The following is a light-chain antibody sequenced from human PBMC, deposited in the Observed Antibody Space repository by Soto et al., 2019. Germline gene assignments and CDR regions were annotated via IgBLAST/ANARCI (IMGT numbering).Light chain of an antibody. Sequence: QAVVTQEPSFSVSPGGTVTLTCGLSSGSVSTSYYPSWYQQTPGQAPRTLIYSTNTRSSGVPDRFSGSTLGNKAALTITGAQADDESDYYCVLYMGRGISVFGGGTKLTVL. J-gene: IGLJ2*01. CDR3: VLYMGRGISV. CDR1: SGSVSTSYY. CDR2: STN. V-gene: IGLV8-61*01.